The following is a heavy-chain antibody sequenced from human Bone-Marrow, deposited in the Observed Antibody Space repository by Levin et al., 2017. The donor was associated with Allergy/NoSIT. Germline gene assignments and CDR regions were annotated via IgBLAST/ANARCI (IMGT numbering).Heavy chain of an antibody. D-gene: IGHD5-18*01. V-gene: IGHV3-30*18. J-gene: IGHJ4*02. CDR3: AKAATRIQSPFDY. CDR1: GFTFSNYG. CDR2: ISYDGSNE. Sequence: AGGSLRLSCAASGFTFSNYGMHWVRQAPGKGLEWVAVISYDGSNEYYVDSVKGRFTISRDNSKNTLYLQMNSLRAEDTAVYYCAKAATRIQSPFDYWGQGTLVTVSS.